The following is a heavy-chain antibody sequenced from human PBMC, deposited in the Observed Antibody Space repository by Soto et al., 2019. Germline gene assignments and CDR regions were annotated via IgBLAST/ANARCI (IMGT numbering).Heavy chain of an antibody. V-gene: IGHV3-74*01. Sequence: EVQLVESGGGLVQPGGSLRLSCAVSGFTFSSDWMHWVRQAPGKGLVWVSRINSDGSSTSYADSVKGRFTISRDNAKNTLNLQMNSLRAEDTAVYYCASTVVTGYWGQATLVTVSS. CDR2: INSDGSST. CDR3: ASTVVTGY. J-gene: IGHJ4*02. D-gene: IGHD2-15*01. CDR1: GFTFSSDW.